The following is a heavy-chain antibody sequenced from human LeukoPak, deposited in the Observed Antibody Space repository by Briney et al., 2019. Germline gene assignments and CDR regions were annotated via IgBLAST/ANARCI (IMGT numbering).Heavy chain of an antibody. CDR1: GGSISSSSYY. Sequence: SETLSLTCTVSGGSISSSSYYWGWLRQPPGKGLEWIGSIYYSGSTYYNPSLKSRVTISVDTSKNQFSLKLSSVTAADTAVYYCARYSNSNWFDPWGQGTLVTVSS. CDR2: IYYSGST. D-gene: IGHD4-11*01. V-gene: IGHV4-39*01. CDR3: ARYSNSNWFDP. J-gene: IGHJ5*02.